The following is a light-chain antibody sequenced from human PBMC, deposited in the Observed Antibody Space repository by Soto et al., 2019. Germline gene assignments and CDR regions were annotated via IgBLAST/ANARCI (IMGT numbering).Light chain of an antibody. CDR2: KAS. CDR3: QQYNSYPYT. J-gene: IGKJ2*01. CDR1: QSISDW. Sequence: DIQMTQSPSTLSASVGDRVTITCRASQSISDWLAWYQQTPGKAPKLLIYKASSLQSGVPSRFSGSASGTEFTLTISSLQPDDFATFYCQQYNSYPYTFGQGTKVDIK. V-gene: IGKV1-5*03.